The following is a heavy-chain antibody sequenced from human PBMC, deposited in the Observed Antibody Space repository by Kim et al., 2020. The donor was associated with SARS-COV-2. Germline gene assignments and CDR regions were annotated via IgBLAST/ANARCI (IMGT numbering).Heavy chain of an antibody. Sequence: GQTYLDPSLKSRVTMSVDTSKNEFSVKVTSVTAADTAVYYCARRAADWFDTWGQGILVTVSS. CDR2: GQT. J-gene: IGHJ5*02. CDR3: ARRAADWFDT. V-gene: IGHV4-28*01.